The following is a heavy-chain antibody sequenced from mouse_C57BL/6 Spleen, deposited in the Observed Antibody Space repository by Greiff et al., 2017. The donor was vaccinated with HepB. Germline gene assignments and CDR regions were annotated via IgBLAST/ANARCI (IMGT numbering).Heavy chain of an antibody. D-gene: IGHD1-1*01. Sequence: QVQLQQSGTELVKPGASVKLSCKASGYTFTSYWMHWVKQRPGQGLEWIGNINPSNGGTNYNEKFKSKATLTVDKSSSTAYMQLSSLTSEDSAVYYCAREDYYGSIYYAMDYWGQGTSVTVSS. J-gene: IGHJ4*01. V-gene: IGHV1-53*01. CDR3: AREDYYGSIYYAMDY. CDR2: INPSNGGT. CDR1: GYTFTSYW.